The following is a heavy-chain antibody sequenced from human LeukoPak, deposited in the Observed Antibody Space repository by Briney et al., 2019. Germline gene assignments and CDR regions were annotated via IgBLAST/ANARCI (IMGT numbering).Heavy chain of an antibody. Sequence: GGSLRLSCAASGFTFRDYYMDSVRQAPGKGGEWVGRITNRANSYTTEYGASVKGRFTISRDDSKNSLYLQMNSLKTEDTAVYYCLRGGSGRHFDYWGQGTLVTVSS. J-gene: IGHJ4*02. D-gene: IGHD1-26*01. CDR1: GFTFRDYY. CDR3: LRGGSGRHFDY. V-gene: IGHV3-72*01. CDR2: ITNRANSYTT.